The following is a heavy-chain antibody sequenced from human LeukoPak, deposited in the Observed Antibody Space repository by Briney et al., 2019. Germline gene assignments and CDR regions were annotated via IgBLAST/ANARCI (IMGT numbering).Heavy chain of an antibody. J-gene: IGHJ2*01. CDR3: ARFHSGPSGWYVLWYFDL. CDR1: GGSVSTYY. D-gene: IGHD6-19*01. V-gene: IGHV4-4*09. CDR2: IYNSEST. Sequence: SETLSLTRTVSGGSVSTYYWSWIRQPPGKGLEWIGYIYNSESTKYNSSLESRVTMSVDTSKNQLYLKLSSVTAADTAAYYCARFHSGPSGWYVLWYFDLWGRGTLVTVSS.